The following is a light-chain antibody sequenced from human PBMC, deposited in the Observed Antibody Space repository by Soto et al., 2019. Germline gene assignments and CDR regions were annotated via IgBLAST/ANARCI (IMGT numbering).Light chain of an antibody. CDR1: QTIDSW. CDR3: QQYEAVVT. CDR2: KAS. V-gene: IGKV1-5*03. Sequence: DIQMTQSPSTLSASVGDRVTITCRASQTIDSWLAWYQQRPGKPPNLLIYKASTLASGVPSRFSGSGSGTEFTLTINSLQPEDVAVYYCQQYEAVVTFGQGTKVDIK. J-gene: IGKJ1*01.